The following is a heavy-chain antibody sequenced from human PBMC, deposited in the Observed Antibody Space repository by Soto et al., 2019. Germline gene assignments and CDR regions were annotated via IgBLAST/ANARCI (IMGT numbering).Heavy chain of an antibody. CDR2: INPNSGGT. CDR1: GYTFTGYY. V-gene: IGHV1-2*02. Sequence: ASVKVSCKASGYTFTGYYMHWVRQAPGQGLEWMGWINPNSGGTNYAQKFQGRVTMTRDTSISTAYMELSRLRSDDTAVYYCARGLRFLEWLTFYGMDVWGQGTTVTVS. CDR3: ARGLRFLEWLTFYGMDV. D-gene: IGHD3-3*01. J-gene: IGHJ6*02.